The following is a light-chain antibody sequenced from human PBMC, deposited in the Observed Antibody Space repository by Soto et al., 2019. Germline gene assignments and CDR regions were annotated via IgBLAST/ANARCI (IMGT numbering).Light chain of an antibody. Sequence: QSVLTQPPSASGTPGQRVTISCSGTRSNIGSNTVNWYRLLPGTAPELLMYSNNQRPSGVPGRFSASKSGTSASLAISGLQSEDESDYYCAAWDDRLNGYVFGTGTNVTVL. V-gene: IGLV1-44*01. CDR2: SNN. J-gene: IGLJ1*01. CDR1: RSNIGSNT. CDR3: AAWDDRLNGYV.